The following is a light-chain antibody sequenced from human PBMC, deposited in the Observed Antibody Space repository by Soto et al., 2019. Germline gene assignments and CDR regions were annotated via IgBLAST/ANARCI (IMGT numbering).Light chain of an antibody. J-gene: IGKJ5*01. CDR3: QQYNSYSIT. Sequence: DIQMTQSPSTLSASVGDRLTITCRASQGINTWLAWYQQKPGKAPKLLIHDASSLASGVPSRFSGSGSGTDFTLTISSLQPDDFATYYCQQYNSYSITFGQGTRLEIK. CDR2: DAS. CDR1: QGINTW. V-gene: IGKV1-5*01.